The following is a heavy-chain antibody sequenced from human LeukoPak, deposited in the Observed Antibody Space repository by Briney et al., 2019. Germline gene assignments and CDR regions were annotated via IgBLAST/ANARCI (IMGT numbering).Heavy chain of an antibody. CDR3: AREVGDDPFYYYYYMDA. CDR2: IIPIFGTA. V-gene: IGHV1-69*13. J-gene: IGHJ6*03. Sequence: SVKVSCKASGGTFSSYAISWVRQAPGQGLEWMGGIIPIFGTANYAQKFQGRVTITADESTSTAYMELSSLRSEDTAVYYCAREVGDDPFYYYYYMDAWGKGTTVTVSS. CDR1: GGTFSSYA. D-gene: IGHD5-24*01.